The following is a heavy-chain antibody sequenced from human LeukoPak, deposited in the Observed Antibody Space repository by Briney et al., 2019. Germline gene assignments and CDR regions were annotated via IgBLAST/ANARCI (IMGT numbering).Heavy chain of an antibody. J-gene: IGHJ4*02. V-gene: IGHV1-2*02. Sequence: ASVKVSCKASGYTFTGYYMHWVRQAPGQGLEWMGWINPNSGDTNYAQKFQGRVTMTRDTSISTAYMELSRLRSDDTAVYYCARDSAVGATFLDYWGQGTLVTVSS. CDR2: INPNSGDT. D-gene: IGHD1-26*01. CDR3: ARDSAVGATFLDY. CDR1: GYTFTGYY.